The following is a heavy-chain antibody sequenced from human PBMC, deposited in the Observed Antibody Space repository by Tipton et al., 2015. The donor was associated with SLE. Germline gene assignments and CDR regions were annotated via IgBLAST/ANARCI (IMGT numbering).Heavy chain of an antibody. J-gene: IGHJ6*03. V-gene: IGHV4-59*11. D-gene: IGHD3-22*01. Sequence: TLSLTCTVSGGSISSHYWSWIRQPPGKGLEWIGYIYYSGSTNYNPSLKSRVTISVDTSKNQFSLKLSSVTAADTAVYYCARGRREDSSGYGGYYYYMDVWGKGTTVTVSS. CDR2: IYYSGST. CDR3: ARGRREDSSGYGGYYYYMDV. CDR1: GGSISSHY.